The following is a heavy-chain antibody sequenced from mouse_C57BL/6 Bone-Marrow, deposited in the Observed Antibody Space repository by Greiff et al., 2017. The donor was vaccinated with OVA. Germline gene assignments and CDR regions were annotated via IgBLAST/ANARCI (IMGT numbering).Heavy chain of an antibody. CDR2: IDPSDSYT. CDR1: GYTFTSYW. J-gene: IGHJ4*01. V-gene: IGHV1-69*01. Sequence: VQLQQPGAELVMPGASVKLSCKASGYTFTSYWMHWVKQRLGQGLEWIGEIDPSDSYTNYNQKFKGKSTLTVDKSSSTAYMQLSSLTSEDSAVYYCARDGYSNYLYAMDYWGQGTSVTVSS. CDR3: ARDGYSNYLYAMDY. D-gene: IGHD2-5*01.